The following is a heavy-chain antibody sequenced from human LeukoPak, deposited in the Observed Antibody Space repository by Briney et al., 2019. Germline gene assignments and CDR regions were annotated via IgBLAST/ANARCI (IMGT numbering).Heavy chain of an antibody. Sequence: GRSLRLSCAASGFTFDDYAMHWVRQAPGKGLEWVSGISWNSGSIGYADSVKGRFTISRDNAKNSLYLQMNSLRAEDTALYYCAKDIGAGGNSDGWFDPWGQGTLVTVSS. CDR1: GFTFDDYA. CDR3: AKDIGAGGNSDGWFDP. J-gene: IGHJ5*02. V-gene: IGHV3-9*01. D-gene: IGHD4-23*01. CDR2: ISWNSGSI.